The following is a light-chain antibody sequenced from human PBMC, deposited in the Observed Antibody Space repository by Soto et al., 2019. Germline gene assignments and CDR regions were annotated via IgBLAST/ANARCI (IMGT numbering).Light chain of an antibody. Sequence: IQMTQSPSTLSASVGDRVTITCRASQSISSWLAWYQQKPGKAPKLLIYKASSLESGVPSRFSGSASGTEFTLTISSLQPDDFATYFCQQYSSFWTFGQGTKVEIK. CDR2: KAS. V-gene: IGKV1-5*03. CDR3: QQYSSFWT. CDR1: QSISSW. J-gene: IGKJ1*01.